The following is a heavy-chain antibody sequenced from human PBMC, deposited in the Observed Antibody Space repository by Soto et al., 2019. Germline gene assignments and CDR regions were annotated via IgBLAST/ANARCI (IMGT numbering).Heavy chain of an antibody. Sequence: KSSETLSLTCSFSCASIVDYYWSCIRQPPGKGLEWIGFIYYTGNTRYNPSLGSRVTIFLDTSKNQFSLKLTSATAADTAFYYCARDVNRWELRGFFDPWGRGALVTVSS. CDR1: CASIVDYY. V-gene: IGHV4-59*01. J-gene: IGHJ5*02. CDR2: IYYTGNT. D-gene: IGHD1-7*01. CDR3: ARDVNRWELRGFFDP.